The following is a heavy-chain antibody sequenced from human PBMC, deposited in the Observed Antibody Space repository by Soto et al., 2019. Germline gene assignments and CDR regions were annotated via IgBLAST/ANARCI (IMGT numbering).Heavy chain of an antibody. CDR3: ARGYGIGVAAAXSSXKYFQH. Sequence: EVQVVESGGGLVQPGGSLRLSCAASGFTFTTYHMNWVRQAPGKGLEWVSFISSSSSTIYYADSVKGRFTISRDNAKNSLYLQMNSLRDEDTAVYYCARGYGIGVAAAXSSXKYFQHWGQGTLVTVSS. V-gene: IGHV3-48*02. D-gene: IGHD6-13*01. J-gene: IGHJ1*01. CDR2: ISSSSSTI. CDR1: GFTFTTYH.